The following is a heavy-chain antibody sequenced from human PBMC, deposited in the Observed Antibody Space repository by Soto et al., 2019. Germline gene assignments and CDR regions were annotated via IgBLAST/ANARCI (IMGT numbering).Heavy chain of an antibody. Sequence: QVQRVQSGAEVKKPGSSGMVSYKASGGTLSSYAISWVRQAPGQGLEWIGGINPIFGTANYAQKFQGRVTIHADESTSTAYMELSSLRSEDTAVYYCARRWFGELGLSYYYGMDVWGQGTTVTASS. CDR2: INPIFGTA. V-gene: IGHV1-69*12. CDR1: GGTLSSYA. J-gene: IGHJ6*02. D-gene: IGHD3-10*01. CDR3: ARRWFGELGLSYYYGMDV.